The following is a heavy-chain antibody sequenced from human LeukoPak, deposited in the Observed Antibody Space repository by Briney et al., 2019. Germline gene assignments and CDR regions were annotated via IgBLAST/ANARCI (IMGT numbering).Heavy chain of an antibody. CDR1: GGSVSSGSYY. CDR3: ARFRAYDSSGYDYYYYYGMDV. D-gene: IGHD3-22*01. V-gene: IGHV4-61*01. J-gene: IGHJ6*02. Sequence: PETLSLTCTVSGGSVSSGSYYWSWIRQPPGKGLEWIGYIYYSGSTNYNPSLKSRVTISVDTSKNQFSLKLSSVTAADTAVYYCARFRAYDSSGYDYYYYYGMDVWGQGTTVTVSS. CDR2: IYYSGST.